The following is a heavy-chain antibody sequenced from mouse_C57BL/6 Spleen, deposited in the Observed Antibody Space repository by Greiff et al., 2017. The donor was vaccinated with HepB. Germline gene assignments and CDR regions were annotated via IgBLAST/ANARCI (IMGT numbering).Heavy chain of an antibody. V-gene: IGHV5-16*01. CDR1: GFTFSDYY. D-gene: IGHD4-1*01. CDR2: INYDGSST. Sequence: EVKVVESEGGLVQPGSSMKLSCTASGFTFSDYYMAWVRQVPEKGLEWVANINYDGSSTYYLDSLKSRFIISRDNAKNILYLQMSSLKSEDTATYYCARDLLGGTLDYWGQGTTLTVSS. J-gene: IGHJ2*01. CDR3: ARDLLGGTLDY.